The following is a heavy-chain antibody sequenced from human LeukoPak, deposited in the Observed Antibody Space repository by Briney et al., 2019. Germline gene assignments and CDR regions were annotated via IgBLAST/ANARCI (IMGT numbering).Heavy chain of an antibody. CDR2: IYISGST. CDR3: AREVAVSDTSPHYFDH. J-gene: IGHJ4*02. V-gene: IGHV4-61*02. D-gene: IGHD6-19*01. Sequence: TSQTLSLTCTVSGDSINSGSYYWSWIRQPAGKGLEWIGRIYISGSTNYNPSLKSRVTMSVDTSKNQFSLKVTSVTAADTAVYYCAREVAVSDTSPHYFDHWGQGTLVTVSS. CDR1: GDSINSGSYY.